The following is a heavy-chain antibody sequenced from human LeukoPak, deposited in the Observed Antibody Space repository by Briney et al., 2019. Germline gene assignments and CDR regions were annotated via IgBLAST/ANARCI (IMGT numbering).Heavy chain of an antibody. CDR3: ARVGGSSRARFVDY. CDR1: GGSISSYY. D-gene: IGHD6-13*01. Sequence: PSETLSLTCTVSGGSISSYYWNWIRQPAGKGLEWIGRIYSSGSTNYNPSLKSRVTMSVDTSKNQFSLKLSSVTAADTAVYYCARVGGSSRARFVDYWGQGTLVTVSS. V-gene: IGHV4-4*07. J-gene: IGHJ4*02. CDR2: IYSSGST.